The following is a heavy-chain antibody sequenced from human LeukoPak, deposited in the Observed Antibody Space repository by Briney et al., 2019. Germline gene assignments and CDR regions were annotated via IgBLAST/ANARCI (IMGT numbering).Heavy chain of an antibody. D-gene: IGHD3-9*01. CDR2: IWYDGSNK. J-gene: IGHJ4*02. Sequence: GGSLRLSCAASGFTLSSYGMHWVRQAPGKGLEWVAVIWYDGSNKYYADSVKGRFTISRDNSKNTLYLQMNSLRAEDTAVYYCARDSLINYDILTGIFDYWGQGTLVTVSS. V-gene: IGHV3-33*01. CDR3: ARDSLINYDILTGIFDY. CDR1: GFTLSSYG.